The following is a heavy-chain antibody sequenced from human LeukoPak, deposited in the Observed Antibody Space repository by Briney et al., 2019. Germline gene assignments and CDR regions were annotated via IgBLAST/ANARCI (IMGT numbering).Heavy chain of an antibody. CDR3: ASRSSGIEGYYYYMDV. CDR2: VNESGGT. V-gene: IGHV4-34*01. CDR1: IDSFSNYH. D-gene: IGHD3-22*01. Sequence: SETLSLTCAVYIDSFSNYHWNWIRQTPAKGMEWIGEVNESGGTNISPSLKSRVTISVDTSKNQFSLKLSSVTAADTAVYYCASRSSGIEGYYYYMDVWGKGTTVTVSS. J-gene: IGHJ6*03.